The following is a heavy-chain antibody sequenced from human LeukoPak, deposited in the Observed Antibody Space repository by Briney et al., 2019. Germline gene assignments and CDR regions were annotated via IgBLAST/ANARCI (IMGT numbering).Heavy chain of an antibody. CDR2: IKLDGSEK. D-gene: IGHD3-3*01. Sequence: AGGSLRPSCVASGFTFGKYWMSWVRQAPGKGLEWVANIKLDGSEKNYVDSVKGRFTISRDNTKNSLYLQMNSLRVEDTAVFYCARDQYDTWSRRGNFDSWGQGTLVIVSS. CDR3: ARDQYDTWSRRGNFDS. J-gene: IGHJ4*02. V-gene: IGHV3-7*03. CDR1: GFTFGKYW.